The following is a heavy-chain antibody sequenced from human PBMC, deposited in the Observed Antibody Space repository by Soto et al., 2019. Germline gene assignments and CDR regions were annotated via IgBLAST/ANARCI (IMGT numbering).Heavy chain of an antibody. CDR2: INHSGST. V-gene: IGHV4-34*01. Sequence: SETLSLTCAVYGGSFSGYYWSWIRQPPGKGLEWIGEINHSGSTNYNPSLKSRVTISVDTSKNQFSLKLSSVTAADTAVYYCARGGDCSSTSCSRRVYYYYYYMDVWGKGTTVTVSS. D-gene: IGHD2-2*01. J-gene: IGHJ6*03. CDR1: GGSFSGYY. CDR3: ARGGDCSSTSCSRRVYYYYYYMDV.